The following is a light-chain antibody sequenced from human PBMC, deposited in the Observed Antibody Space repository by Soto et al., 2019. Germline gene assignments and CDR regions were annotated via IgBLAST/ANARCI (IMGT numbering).Light chain of an antibody. J-gene: IGLJ1*01. Sequence: ALTQPSSFSVSPGQSIAISFTGTRSDVGAYNYVSWYQQHPGKAPKLMISEVTNRPSGVSDRFSGSKSGNTASLTISGLQAEDEADYYCSSFTSRFTFVFGTGTKVTVL. CDR1: RSDVGAYNY. CDR2: EVT. V-gene: IGLV2-14*01. CDR3: SSFTSRFTFV.